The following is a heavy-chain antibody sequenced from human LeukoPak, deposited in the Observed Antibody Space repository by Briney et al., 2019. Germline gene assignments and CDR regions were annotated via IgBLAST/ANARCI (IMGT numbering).Heavy chain of an antibody. J-gene: IGHJ4*02. V-gene: IGHV3-23*01. CDR1: GFTFSSYA. Sequence: GGSLRLSCAASGFTFSSYAMTWVRQAPGKGLEWVSGISAGGTSTYYADSVKGRFTISRDNSKSTVYLQMNSLRAEDTAVYYCAQTYYYGSGSYYPRGYWGQGTLVTVSS. CDR3: AQTYYYGSGSYYPRGY. CDR2: ISAGGTST. D-gene: IGHD3-10*01.